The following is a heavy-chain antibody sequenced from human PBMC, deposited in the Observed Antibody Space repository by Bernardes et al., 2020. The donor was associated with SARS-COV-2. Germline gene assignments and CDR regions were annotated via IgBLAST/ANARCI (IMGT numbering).Heavy chain of an antibody. J-gene: IGHJ6*02. V-gene: IGHV4-59*08. CDR1: GGSISSYY. D-gene: IGHD3-10*01. CDR3: ARRSRDGFGGVYYGSGHYYGMDV. Sequence: SETLSLTCTVSGGSISSYYWSWIRQPPGKGLEWIGYIYYSGSTNYNPSLKSRVTISVDTSKNQFSLKLSSVTAADTAVYYCARRSRDGFGGVYYGSGHYYGMDVWGQGTTVTVSS. CDR2: IYYSGST.